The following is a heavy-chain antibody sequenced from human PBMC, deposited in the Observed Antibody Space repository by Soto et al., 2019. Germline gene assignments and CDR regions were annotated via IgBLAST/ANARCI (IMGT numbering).Heavy chain of an antibody. V-gene: IGHV4-4*07. J-gene: IGHJ6*02. D-gene: IGHD6-19*01. CDR1: GGSISSYY. CDR3: ARDLGAVAGLYYYYYGMDV. Sequence: SETLSLTCTVSGGSISSYYWSWIRQPAGKGLEWIGRIYTSGSTNYNPSLKSRVTMSVDTSKNQFSLKLSSVTAADTAVYYCARDLGAVAGLYYYYYGMDVWGQGTTVTV. CDR2: IYTSGST.